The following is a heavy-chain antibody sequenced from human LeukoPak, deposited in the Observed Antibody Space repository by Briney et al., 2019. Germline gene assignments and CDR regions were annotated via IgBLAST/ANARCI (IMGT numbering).Heavy chain of an antibody. CDR2: INHDGTGT. V-gene: IGHV3-74*01. CDR1: GFTLRDHW. CDR3: GTVFHY. J-gene: IGHJ4*02. Sequence: GGSLRLSCAVSGFTLRDHWMHWVRQAPGKGLVWVSRINHDGTGTSYADSVKGRFTISRDDAKNALYLQMNSLRAEDTAIYYCGTVFHYWSQGILVTVSS. D-gene: IGHD3-16*01.